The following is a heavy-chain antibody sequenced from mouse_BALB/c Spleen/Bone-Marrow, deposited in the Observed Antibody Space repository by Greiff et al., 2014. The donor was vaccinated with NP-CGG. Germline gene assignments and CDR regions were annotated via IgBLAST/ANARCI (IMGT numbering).Heavy chain of an antibody. V-gene: IGHV14-3*02. J-gene: IGHJ3*01. CDR3: ARRGLYYDYDAWFAY. Sequence: VQLKHSGAELVKPGASVKLSCTASGFNIKDTYMHWVKQRPEQGLEWIGRIDPANGNTKYDPKFQGKATITADTSSNTAYLQLSSLTSGDTAVYYCARRGLYYDYDAWFAYWGQGTLVTVSA. CDR1: GFNIKDTY. CDR2: IDPANGNT. D-gene: IGHD2-4*01.